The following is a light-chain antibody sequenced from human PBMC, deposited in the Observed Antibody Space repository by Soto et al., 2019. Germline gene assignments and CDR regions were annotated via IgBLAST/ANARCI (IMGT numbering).Light chain of an antibody. CDR3: MQALQTPWT. V-gene: IGKV2-28*01. CDR2: LGS. J-gene: IGKJ1*01. CDR1: QSLLHSNGYNY. Sequence: DIVMTQSPLSLPVTPGEPASISCRSSQSLLHSNGYNYLDWYLQKPGQSPQLLIYLGSNRASGVPDRFSGSGSGTDFTLNISRVEAEDVGVYYFMQALQTPWTFGQGTKVEIK.